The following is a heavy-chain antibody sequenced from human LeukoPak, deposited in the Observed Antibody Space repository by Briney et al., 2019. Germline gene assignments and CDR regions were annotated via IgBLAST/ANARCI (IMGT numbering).Heavy chain of an antibody. CDR3: SRGLRGRSGYYFDS. J-gene: IGHJ4*02. Sequence: SETLSLTCTVSGGSISSGDYYWNWIRQPPGKGLEWIGYIYYSGSTYYNPSLKSRVTISLDTSKTQFSLRLSSVTAADTAVYYCSRGLRGRSGYYFDSWGQGTLVTVSS. CDR1: GGSISSGDYY. CDR2: IYYSGST. V-gene: IGHV4-30-4*01.